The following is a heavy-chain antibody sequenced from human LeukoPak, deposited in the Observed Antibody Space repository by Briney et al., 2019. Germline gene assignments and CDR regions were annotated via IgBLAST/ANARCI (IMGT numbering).Heavy chain of an antibody. V-gene: IGHV3-7*01. Sequence: GGSLRLSCVASGFTFSSYYMSWVRQAPGKGLEWVANIKQDGSEIYYVDSVKGRFTISRDNAENTVFLQMNSLSAEDTAVYYCSRGGAASFDLWGQGTLVTVSS. CDR3: SRGGAASFDL. CDR1: GFTFSSYY. J-gene: IGHJ5*02. D-gene: IGHD4/OR15-4a*01. CDR2: IKQDGSEI.